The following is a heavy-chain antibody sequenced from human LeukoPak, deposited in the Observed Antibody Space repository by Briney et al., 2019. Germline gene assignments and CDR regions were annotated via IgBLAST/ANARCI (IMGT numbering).Heavy chain of an antibody. CDR3: ARGNYYDSSRALLDY. CDR1: GGTFSSYA. CDR2: IIPIFGTA. J-gene: IGHJ4*02. V-gene: IGHV1-69*06. Sequence: ASVKVSCKASGGTFSSYAISWVRQAPGQGLEWMGGIIPIFGTANYAQKFQGRVTITADKSTSTAYMELSSLRSEDTAVYYCARGNYYDSSRALLDYWGQGTLVTVSS. D-gene: IGHD3-22*01.